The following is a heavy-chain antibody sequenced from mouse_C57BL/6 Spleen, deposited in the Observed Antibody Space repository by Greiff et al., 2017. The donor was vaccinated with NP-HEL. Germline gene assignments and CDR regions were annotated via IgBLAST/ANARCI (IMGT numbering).Heavy chain of an antibody. CDR3: ATDGNYDYFDY. CDR1: GYSITSGYY. V-gene: IGHV3-6*01. Sequence: EVQLQESGPGLVKPSQSLSLTCSVTGYSITSGYYWNWIRQFPGNKLEWMGYISYDGSNNSNPSLTNRRAITRDTSKNQFFLKLNSVTTEDTATYYCATDGNYDYFDYWGQGTTLTVAA. D-gene: IGHD2-1*01. J-gene: IGHJ2*01. CDR2: ISYDGSN.